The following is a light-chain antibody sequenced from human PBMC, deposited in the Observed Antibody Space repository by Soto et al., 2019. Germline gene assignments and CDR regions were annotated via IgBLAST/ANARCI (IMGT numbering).Light chain of an antibody. CDR2: WAS. V-gene: IGKV4-1*01. J-gene: IGKJ2*01. CDR1: QSVLYSSNNKNY. CDR3: QQYESTPPT. Sequence: DIVMTQSPDSLAVSLGERATINCKSSQSVLYSSNNKNYLAWYQQRPGQPPKLLIYWASTRESGVPDRFSGSGSGTDFTLTITSLQAEDVAVYYCQQYESTPPTFGLGTTLEIK.